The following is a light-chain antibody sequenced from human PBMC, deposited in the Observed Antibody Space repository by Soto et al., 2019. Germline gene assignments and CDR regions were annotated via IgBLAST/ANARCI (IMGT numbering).Light chain of an antibody. CDR1: SSNIGRNA. Sequence: QPVLTQPPSASGTPGQRVTISCSGSSSNIGRNAVNWYQQLPGTAPKLLIYSSNQRPSGVPDRFSGSKSGTSASLAISGLQSEDEADYFCAVWDDSLNGPVFVGGTQLTVL. CDR3: AVWDDSLNGPV. CDR2: SSN. V-gene: IGLV1-44*01. J-gene: IGLJ2*01.